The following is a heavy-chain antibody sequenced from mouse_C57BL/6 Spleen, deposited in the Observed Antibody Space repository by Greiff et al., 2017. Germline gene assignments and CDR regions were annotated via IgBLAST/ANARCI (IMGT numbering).Heavy chain of an antibody. V-gene: IGHV1-47*01. J-gene: IGHJ4*01. D-gene: IGHD2-10*01. CDR1: GYTFTTYP. CDR2: FHPYNDDT. Sequence: QVQLQQSGAELVKPGASVKMSCTASGYTFTTYPIAWMKQTPGKSLEWIGNFHPYNDDTKYNEKFKGKATLAVEKSSSTVYLELSRVTSEDSAVCYCARSLPPYAMDYWGQGTSVTVSS. CDR3: ARSLPPYAMDY.